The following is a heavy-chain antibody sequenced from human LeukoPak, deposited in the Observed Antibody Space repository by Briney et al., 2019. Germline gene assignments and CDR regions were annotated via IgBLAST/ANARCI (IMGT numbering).Heavy chain of an antibody. CDR1: GGSFSGYY. CDR2: INHSGST. Sequence: SETLSLTCAVYGGSFSGYYWSWIRQPPGKGLEWIGEINHSGSTNYNPSLKSRVTISVDTSKNQFSLKLSSVTAADTAVYCCASAGSGYYYYWGQGTLVTVSS. CDR3: ASAGSGYYYY. V-gene: IGHV4-34*01. D-gene: IGHD3-22*01. J-gene: IGHJ4*02.